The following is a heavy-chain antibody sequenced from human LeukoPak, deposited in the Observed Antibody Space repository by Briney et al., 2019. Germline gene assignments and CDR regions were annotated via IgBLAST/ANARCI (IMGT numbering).Heavy chain of an antibody. CDR1: GYSISSGFY. CDR2: IYYSGNT. CDR3: ARDNGGDDPPTLDY. Sequence: SETLSLTCAVYGYSISSGFYWAWIRQPPGKGLEWLGIIYYSGNTYYNPSLKSRLTISVDPSKNEFSLKLSSVTAADPAVYYCARDNGGDDPPTLDYWGQGTLVTVSS. V-gene: IGHV4-38-2*02. D-gene: IGHD2-8*01. J-gene: IGHJ4*02.